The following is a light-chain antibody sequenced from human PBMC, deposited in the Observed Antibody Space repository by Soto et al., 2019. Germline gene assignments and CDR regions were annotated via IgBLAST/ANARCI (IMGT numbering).Light chain of an antibody. V-gene: IGKV3-20*01. Sequence: IVLTQSPGTLSFSRGERATLSCRASQSVSSYLAWYQQKPGQAPRLLIYDASSRATGIPDRFSGSGSGTDFTLTISRLEPEDFAVYYCQQYGSSLWTFSQGTKVEIK. CDR1: QSVSSY. J-gene: IGKJ1*01. CDR2: DAS. CDR3: QQYGSSLWT.